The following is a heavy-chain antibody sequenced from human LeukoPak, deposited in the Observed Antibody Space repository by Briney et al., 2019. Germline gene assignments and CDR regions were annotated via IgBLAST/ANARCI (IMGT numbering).Heavy chain of an antibody. CDR3: ARGPPNWGYDY. CDR1: GYTFTSYD. Sequence: GASVKVSFKASGYTFTSYDFNWVRQATGQRPEWMGWVSPNSGDTGYAQKFQDRVTMTRNTSISTAYMELSSLRSDGTAVYYCARGPPNWGYDYWGPGTLVTVSS. D-gene: IGHD7-27*01. V-gene: IGHV1-8*01. J-gene: IGHJ4*02. CDR2: VSPNSGDT.